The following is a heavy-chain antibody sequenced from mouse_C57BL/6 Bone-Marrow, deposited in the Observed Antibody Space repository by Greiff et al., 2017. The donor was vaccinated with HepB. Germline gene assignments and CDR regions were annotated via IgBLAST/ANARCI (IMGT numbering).Heavy chain of an antibody. J-gene: IGHJ2*01. D-gene: IGHD1-1*01. CDR3: AREGLFTTVVATGDY. CDR2: INPNYGTT. Sequence: VQLQQSGPELVKPGASVKISCKASGYSFTDYNMNWVKQSTGKSLEWIGVINPNYGTTSYNQKFKGKATLTVDQSSSTAYMQLNSLTSEDSAVYYCAREGLFTTVVATGDYWGQGTTLTVSS. CDR1: GYSFTDYN. V-gene: IGHV1-39*01.